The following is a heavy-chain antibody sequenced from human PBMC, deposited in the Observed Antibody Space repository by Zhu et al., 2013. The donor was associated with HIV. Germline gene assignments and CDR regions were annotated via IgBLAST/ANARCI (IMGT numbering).Heavy chain of an antibody. Sequence: QVQLVQSGADVMKPGTSVKVSCKASGYTFTNYDIHWVRQATGQGLEWMGWMNPKSGNTGYAQKFQGRITMTRNTSITTAYMLLSSLTSDDTAVYYCARDQVAGPFDYWGQGPWSPSPQ. CDR1: GYTFTNYD. CDR3: ARDQVAGPFDY. D-gene: IGHD6-19*01. J-gene: IGHJ4*02. V-gene: IGHV1-8*01. CDR2: MNPKSGNT.